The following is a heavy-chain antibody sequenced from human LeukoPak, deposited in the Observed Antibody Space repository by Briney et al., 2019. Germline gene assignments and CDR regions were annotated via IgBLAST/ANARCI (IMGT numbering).Heavy chain of an antibody. Sequence: GGSLRLSCAASGFTVSSSYMNWVRQAPGKGLEWLSVIYSASSTYYADSVKGRFIISRDNSKNTLNLQMNSLRVEDTGAYYCARDTKVDFSMDVWGQGTTVTVSS. D-gene: IGHD1-1*01. CDR2: IYSASST. CDR3: ARDTKVDFSMDV. V-gene: IGHV3-66*01. CDR1: GFTVSSSY. J-gene: IGHJ6*02.